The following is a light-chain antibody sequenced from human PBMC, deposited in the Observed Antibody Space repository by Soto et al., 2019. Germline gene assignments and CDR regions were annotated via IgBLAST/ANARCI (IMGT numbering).Light chain of an antibody. Sequence: DIQMHQAPASLSASIGDTITITCRSSQSINSYLNWYQQKPGKAPNLLIFDASSLESGVPSRFSGSGSGTEFTLTISSLQSGDFATYYCQQYNTYPWTFGQGTKVDIK. CDR3: QQYNTYPWT. CDR2: DAS. CDR1: QSINSY. J-gene: IGKJ1*01. V-gene: IGKV1-5*01.